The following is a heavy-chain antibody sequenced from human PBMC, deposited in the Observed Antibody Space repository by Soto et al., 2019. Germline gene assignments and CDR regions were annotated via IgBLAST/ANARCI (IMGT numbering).Heavy chain of an antibody. D-gene: IGHD5-12*01. Sequence: GASVKVSCKASGGTFSSYAISWVRQAPGQGLEWMGGIIPIFGTANYAQKFQGRVTITADESTSTAYMELGSLRSEDTAVYYCARSGSLEMATIRLYFDYWGQGTLVTVSS. CDR3: ARSGSLEMATIRLYFDY. J-gene: IGHJ4*02. V-gene: IGHV1-69*13. CDR1: GGTFSSYA. CDR2: IIPIFGTA.